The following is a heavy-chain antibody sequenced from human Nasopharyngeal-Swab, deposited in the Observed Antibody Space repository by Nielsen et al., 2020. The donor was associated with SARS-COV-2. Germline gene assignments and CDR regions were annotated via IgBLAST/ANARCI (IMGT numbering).Heavy chain of an antibody. J-gene: IGHJ3*01. CDR1: GFTFSHYA. V-gene: IGHV3-30*14. CDR3: ASPVFGVVSDAFDL. D-gene: IGHD3-3*01. Sequence: GESLKISCAASGFTFSHYAMHWVRQAPGKGLEWVAVISYEGTNKYYADSVKGRFTISRDDSKNTLYLQMNNLRPEDTAMYYCASPVFGVVSDAFDLWGQGTMVTVSS. CDR2: ISYEGTNK.